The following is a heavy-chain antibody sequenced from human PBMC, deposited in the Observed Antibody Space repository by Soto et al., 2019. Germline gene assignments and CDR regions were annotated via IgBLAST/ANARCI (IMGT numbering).Heavy chain of an antibody. CDR2: MNPNSGNT. CDR1: GYTFTSYD. J-gene: IGHJ5*01. V-gene: IGHV1-8*01. Sequence: ASVKVSCKASGYTFTSYDINWVRQATGQGLEWMGWMNPNSGNTGYAQKFQGRVSMIRYTSISTAYMELSNLTSDDTDVYYCEIQDGGVVSWGHGTVVTVSS. D-gene: IGHD2-15*01. CDR3: EIQDGGVVS.